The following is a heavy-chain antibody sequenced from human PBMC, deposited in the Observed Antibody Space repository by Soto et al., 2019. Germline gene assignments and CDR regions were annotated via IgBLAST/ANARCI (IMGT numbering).Heavy chain of an antibody. CDR1: GFIFSDYY. D-gene: IGHD3-16*01. Sequence: QVHLVESGGGLVKPGGSLRLSCAASGFIFSDYYMSWIRQAPGKGLEWVSYMSSGSSGSSYIDYADSVKSRFTHTTDNAKNSLYLPMNSLRGEDTAVYYCAIGGGGAGDCDYWGQGPLVTVAS. CDR3: AIGGGGAGDCDY. CDR2: MSSGSSGSSYI. V-gene: IGHV3-11*06. J-gene: IGHJ4*02.